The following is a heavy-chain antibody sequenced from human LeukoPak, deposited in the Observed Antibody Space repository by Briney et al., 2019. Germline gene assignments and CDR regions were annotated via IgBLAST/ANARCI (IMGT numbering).Heavy chain of an antibody. Sequence: PGGSLRLSCAASGFTFSSYAMHWVRQAPGKGLEWVAVISYDGSNKYYADSVKGRFTISRDNSKNTLYLQMNNLRAEDTAVYYCAKGRACGQWNCQGSDYWGQGTLVTVSS. J-gene: IGHJ4*02. CDR1: GFTFSSYA. CDR2: ISYDGSNK. D-gene: IGHD1-7*01. CDR3: AKGRACGQWNCQGSDY. V-gene: IGHV3-30*04.